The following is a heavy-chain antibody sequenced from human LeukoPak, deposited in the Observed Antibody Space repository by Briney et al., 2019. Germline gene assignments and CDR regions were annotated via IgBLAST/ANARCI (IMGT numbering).Heavy chain of an antibody. Sequence: ASVKVSCKASGGTFSSYAISWVRQAPGQGLEWMGFINPSGGSTTYAQKFQGRVTMTSDTSTNTVYMELSSLRSEDTAVYYCARGFTLYRLSLDYWGQGTLVTVSS. V-gene: IGHV1-46*01. CDR1: GGTFSSYA. CDR2: INPSGGST. J-gene: IGHJ4*02. CDR3: ARGFTLYRLSLDY. D-gene: IGHD3-16*02.